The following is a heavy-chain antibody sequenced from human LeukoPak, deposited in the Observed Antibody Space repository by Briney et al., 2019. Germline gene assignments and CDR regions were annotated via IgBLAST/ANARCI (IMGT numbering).Heavy chain of an antibody. CDR1: GYTFTGYY. D-gene: IGHD4/OR15-4a*01. CDR2: INPNSGGT. Sequence: GASVKVSCKASGYTFTGYYMHWVRQAPGQGLEWMGWINPNSGGTNYAQKFQGRVTMTRDTSISTAYTELSRLRSDDTAVYYCARDTSMVLVLGNWFDPWGQGTLVTVSS. V-gene: IGHV1-2*02. CDR3: ARDTSMVLVLGNWFDP. J-gene: IGHJ5*02.